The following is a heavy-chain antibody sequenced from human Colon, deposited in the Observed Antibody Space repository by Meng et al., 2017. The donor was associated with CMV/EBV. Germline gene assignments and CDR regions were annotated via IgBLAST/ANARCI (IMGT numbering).Heavy chain of an antibody. Sequence: CAASGFTFSSYAMAWVRQSPDKGLEWVSAVSASGATTYHADSVKGRFDVSRDNSKNTLSLQMNSLRAEDTAIYYCARGYGPAAIIDYWGQGMLVTVSS. J-gene: IGHJ4*02. CDR3: ARGYGPAAIIDY. V-gene: IGHV3-23*01. CDR1: GFTFSSYA. D-gene: IGHD2-2*01. CDR2: VSASGATT.